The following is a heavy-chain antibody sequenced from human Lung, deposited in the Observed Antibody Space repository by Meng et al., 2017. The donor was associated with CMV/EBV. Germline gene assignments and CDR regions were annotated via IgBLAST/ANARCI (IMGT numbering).Heavy chain of an antibody. J-gene: IGHJ4*02. CDR3: ASRRYDTLYYYDY. D-gene: IGHD3-9*01. CDR1: GGSISSGSYY. CDR2: IQHGGST. Sequence: SXTXSLXCSVYGGSISSGSYYWVWVRQTPGKGLECIGEIQHGGSTYYNPSLKTPVTISVDTSKNQFSVSLTSVTAADTAVYYCASRRYDTLYYYDYWGQGALVTVSS. V-gene: IGHV4-39*07.